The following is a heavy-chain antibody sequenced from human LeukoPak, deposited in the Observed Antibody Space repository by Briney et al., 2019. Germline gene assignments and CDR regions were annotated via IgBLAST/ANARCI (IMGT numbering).Heavy chain of an antibody. CDR2: ISGSGGST. Sequence: GGSLRLSCAASGFTFSSYAMSWVRQASGKGLEWVSAISGSGGSTYYADSVKGRFTISRDNSKNTLYLQMNSLRAEDTAVYYCARDPDIVVVVAAWYNWFDPWGQGTLVTVSS. CDR3: ARDPDIVVVVAAWYNWFDP. D-gene: IGHD2-15*01. J-gene: IGHJ5*02. V-gene: IGHV3-23*01. CDR1: GFTFSSYA.